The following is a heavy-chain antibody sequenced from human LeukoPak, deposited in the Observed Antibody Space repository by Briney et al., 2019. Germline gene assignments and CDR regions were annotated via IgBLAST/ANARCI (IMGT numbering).Heavy chain of an antibody. CDR1: GGSFSGYY. D-gene: IGHD6-19*01. J-gene: IGHJ6*02. CDR2: INHSGST. V-gene: IGHV4-34*01. Sequence: PSETLSLTCAVYGGSFSGYYWSWIRQPPGKGLEWIGEINHSGSTNYNPSLKSRVTISVDTSKNQFSLKLSSVTAADTAVYYCARSGGWWPRAGGSMDVWGQGTTVTVSS. CDR3: ARSGGWWPRAGGSMDV.